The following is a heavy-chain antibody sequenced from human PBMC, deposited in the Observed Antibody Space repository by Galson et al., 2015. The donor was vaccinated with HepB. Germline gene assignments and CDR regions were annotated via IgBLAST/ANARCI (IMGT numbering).Heavy chain of an antibody. CDR3: ASGFGSTWGLFDC. D-gene: IGHD2-15*01. Sequence: SLRLSCAASGFTVSRNYMNWVRQAPGKGLEWVSLIYGSDTTFYADSVKGRFTISRDNSKNTLYLQMNSLRTEDTAVYYCASGFGSTWGLFDCWGRGTLVTVSS. V-gene: IGHV3-66*02. CDR2: IYGSDTT. J-gene: IGHJ4*02. CDR1: GFTVSRNY.